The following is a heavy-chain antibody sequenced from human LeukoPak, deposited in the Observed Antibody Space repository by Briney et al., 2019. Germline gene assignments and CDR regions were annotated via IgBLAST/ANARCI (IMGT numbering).Heavy chain of an antibody. CDR3: ARDRYCSGGSCYSLGAFDI. D-gene: IGHD2-15*01. Sequence: GGSLRLSCAASGFTFSSYSMNWVRQAPGKGLEWVSYISSSSSTIYYADSVKGRFTISRDNAKNSLYLQMNSLRAEDTAVYYCARDRYCSGGSCYSLGAFDIWGQGTMVTVSS. J-gene: IGHJ3*02. V-gene: IGHV3-48*01. CDR2: ISSSSSTI. CDR1: GFTFSSYS.